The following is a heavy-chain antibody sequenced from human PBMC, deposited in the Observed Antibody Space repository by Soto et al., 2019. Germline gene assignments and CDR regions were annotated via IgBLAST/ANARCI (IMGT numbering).Heavy chain of an antibody. J-gene: IGHJ4*02. V-gene: IGHV4-30-2*01. D-gene: IGHD6-6*01. CDR1: GGSVSSGGYS. Sequence: TSETLSLTCAVSGGSVSSGGYSWIWIRQPPGKGLEWIGYIYHSGSTYYDPSLKSRVTISVDRSKNQFSLKLSSVTAADTAVYYCARYSIAARRGIDYWGQGTLVTSPQ. CDR3: ARYSIAARRGIDY. CDR2: IYHSGST.